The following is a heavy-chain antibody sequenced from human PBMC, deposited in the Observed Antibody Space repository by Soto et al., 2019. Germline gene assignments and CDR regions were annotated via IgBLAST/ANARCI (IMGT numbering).Heavy chain of an antibody. CDR2: ISGSGGGT. CDR3: AKTRRIAAYQTPDFDY. V-gene: IGHV3-23*01. CDR1: GFSFSTYA. J-gene: IGHJ4*02. D-gene: IGHD6-6*01. Sequence: EVQLLESGGGLVQAGGALRLSCATSGFSFSTYAMTWVRQAPGKGLEWVSGISGSGGGTYYTDSVKGRFTISRENSQSTLYLQMNSLIVEDAALYFCAKTRRIAAYQTPDFDYCCQGTMVTVFS.